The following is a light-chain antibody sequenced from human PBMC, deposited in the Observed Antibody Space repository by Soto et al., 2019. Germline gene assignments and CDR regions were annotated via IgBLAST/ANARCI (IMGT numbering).Light chain of an antibody. CDR3: QHYFNWPYT. CDR2: GAS. Sequence: EIVMTQSPATLSVSPGERATLSCRASQSVTSNLAWYQQKPGRAPRLLIYGASTRATGIPARFSGSGSGTEFTLTISYLQSEEFALYYCQHYFNWPYTVGQGTKVDIK. J-gene: IGKJ2*01. V-gene: IGKV3-15*01. CDR1: QSVTSN.